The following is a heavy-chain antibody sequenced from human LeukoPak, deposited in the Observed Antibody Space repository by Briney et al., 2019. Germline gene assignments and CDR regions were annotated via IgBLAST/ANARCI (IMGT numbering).Heavy chain of an antibody. D-gene: IGHD6-13*01. Sequence: GASVKVSCKASGYTFTSYAMHWVRQAPGQRLEWMGWINAGNGNTKYSQKFQGRVTITRDTSASTAYMELSSLRSEDTAVYYCARDRERYSRYYYGMDVWGQGTTVTVSS. CDR3: ARDRERYSRYYYGMDV. V-gene: IGHV1-3*01. CDR1: GYTFTSYA. CDR2: INAGNGNT. J-gene: IGHJ6*02.